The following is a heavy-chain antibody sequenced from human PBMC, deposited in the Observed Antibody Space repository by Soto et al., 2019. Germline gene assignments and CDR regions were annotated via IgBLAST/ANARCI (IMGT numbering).Heavy chain of an antibody. CDR2: IYYSGST. Sequence: SETLSLTCTVSGGSISSYYWSWIRQPPGKGLEWIGYIYYSGSTNHNPSLKSRVTISVDTSKNQFSLKLSSVTAADTAVYYCARDSSGYSGFDYWGQGTLVTVSS. CDR1: GGSISSYY. J-gene: IGHJ4*02. D-gene: IGHD3-22*01. CDR3: ARDSSGYSGFDY. V-gene: IGHV4-59*01.